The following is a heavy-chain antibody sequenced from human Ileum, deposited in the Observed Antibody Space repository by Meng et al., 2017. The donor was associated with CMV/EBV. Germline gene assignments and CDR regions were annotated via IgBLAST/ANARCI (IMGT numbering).Heavy chain of an antibody. V-gene: IGHV4-34*01. CDR2: INHVGRT. CDR1: GGSLRGHY. Sequence: QVQLQQWGAGLLKPSEPLSPTCAVYGGSLRGHYCNWIRQSPGNGLQWIAEINHVGRTNSNPSLASRVTISQDTSKNQCSLKLNSVTVADSAVYYCARGLFRYPAYFDLWGQGTLVTVSS. CDR3: ARGLFRYPAYFDL. D-gene: IGHD3-16*02. J-gene: IGHJ4*02.